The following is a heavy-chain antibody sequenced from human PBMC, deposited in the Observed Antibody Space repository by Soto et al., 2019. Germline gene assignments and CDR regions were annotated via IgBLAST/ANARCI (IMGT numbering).Heavy chain of an antibody. V-gene: IGHV3-33*01. J-gene: IGHJ4*02. CDR2: IWYDGSNK. CDR1: GFTFSSYG. CDR3: ARAGGIQLWPHRRDPPGYDC. D-gene: IGHD5-18*01. Sequence: GGSLRLSCAASGFTFSSYGMHWVRQAPGKGLEWVAVIWYDGSNKYYADSVKGRFTISRDNSKNTLYLQMNSLRAEDTAVYYCARAGGIQLWPHRRDPPGYDCWGQGTLVTVSS.